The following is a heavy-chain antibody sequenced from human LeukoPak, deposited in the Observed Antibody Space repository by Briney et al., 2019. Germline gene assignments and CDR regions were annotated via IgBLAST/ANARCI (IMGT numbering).Heavy chain of an antibody. CDR2: MNPNSGNT. CDR1: GHTFTSYD. D-gene: IGHD2-15*01. Sequence: ASVKVSCKASGHTFTSYDINWVRQATGQGLEWMGWMNPNSGNTGYAQKFQGRVTMTRNTSISTAYMELSSLRSEDTAVYYCARGSSGTATFDYWSQGTLVTVSS. J-gene: IGHJ4*02. V-gene: IGHV1-8*01. CDR3: ARGSSGTATFDY.